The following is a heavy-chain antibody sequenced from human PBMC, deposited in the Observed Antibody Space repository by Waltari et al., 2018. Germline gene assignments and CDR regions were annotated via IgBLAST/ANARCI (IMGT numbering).Heavy chain of an antibody. CDR3: TTETAGTTPYYYYYMDV. Sequence: EVQLVESGGGLVKPGGSLRLSCAASGFTFSNAWMSWVRQAPGKGLEWVGRIKSKTDGGTTDYAAPVKGRFTISRDDSKNTLYLQMNSLKTEDTAVYYCTTETAGTTPYYYYYMDVWGKGTTVTVSS. D-gene: IGHD1-1*01. CDR2: IKSKTDGGTT. J-gene: IGHJ6*03. V-gene: IGHV3-15*01. CDR1: GFTFSNAW.